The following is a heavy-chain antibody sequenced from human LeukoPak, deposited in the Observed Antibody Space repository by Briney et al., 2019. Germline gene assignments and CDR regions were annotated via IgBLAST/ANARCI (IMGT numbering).Heavy chain of an antibody. CDR2: TSYDGSDK. V-gene: IGHV3-30-3*01. J-gene: IGHJ4*02. D-gene: IGHD1-26*01. Sequence: GGSLRLSCAASGFTFSSYAMNWVRQAPGKGLEWVAVTSYDGSDKYYADSVKGRFTISRDNSKNTLYLQMNSLRTEDTAVYHCARATYSGGYYFDQWGQGILVTVSS. CDR3: ARATYSGGYYFDQ. CDR1: GFTFSSYA.